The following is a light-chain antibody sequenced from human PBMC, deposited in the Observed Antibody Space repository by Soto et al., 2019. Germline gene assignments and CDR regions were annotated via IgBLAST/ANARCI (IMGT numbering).Light chain of an antibody. CDR1: FSNIGNNI. Sequence: QSVLTQPPSVSAAPGQEVTISCSGSFSNIGNNIVNWYQQLPGTAPKLLIHSNNQRPSGVPDRFSGSKSGTSASLAISGLQSEDEADYYCAAWDDSLNGPVFGGGTKVTVL. CDR3: AAWDDSLNGPV. CDR2: SNN. J-gene: IGLJ3*02. V-gene: IGLV1-44*01.